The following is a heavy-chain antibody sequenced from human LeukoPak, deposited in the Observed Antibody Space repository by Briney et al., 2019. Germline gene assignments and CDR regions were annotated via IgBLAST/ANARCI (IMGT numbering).Heavy chain of an antibody. V-gene: IGHV3-30-3*01. D-gene: IGHD3-22*01. J-gene: IGHJ4*02. Sequence: GGSLRLSCAASGFSFTAYLIHWVRQAPGKGLEWVAVMSSDGNAMFYADSVKGRFTISRDNSKNTLYLQMNSLRAEDTAVYYCVRESEYYFDHSASFDYWGQGTLVTVSS. CDR1: GFSFTAYL. CDR2: MSSDGNAM. CDR3: VRESEYYFDHSASFDY.